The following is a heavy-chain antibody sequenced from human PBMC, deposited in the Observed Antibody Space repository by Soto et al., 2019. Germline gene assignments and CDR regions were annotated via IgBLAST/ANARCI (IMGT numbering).Heavy chain of an antibody. J-gene: IGHJ6*02. CDR1: GGSISSYY. CDR3: AASIAARPPRYFYYYGMDV. Sequence: SQTLSLTCTVSGGSISSYYWSWIRQPPRKRLEWIGRIYTSGSTNYNPSLKSRVTISVDTPKNQFSLKVSSVIAVGTAVYDCAASIAARPPRYFYYYGMDVRGEGTAVTV. D-gene: IGHD6-6*01. V-gene: IGHV4-4*07. CDR2: IYTSGST.